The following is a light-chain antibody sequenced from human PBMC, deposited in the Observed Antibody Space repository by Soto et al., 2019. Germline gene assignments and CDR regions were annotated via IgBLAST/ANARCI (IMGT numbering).Light chain of an antibody. V-gene: IGKV1-9*01. CDR3: QQLNSYPP. Sequence: DIQLTQSPSFLSASVGDRVTITCRASQGISSYLAWYQQKPGKAPKLLIYAASTLQSGVPSRFSGSGSGTEFTLTISSLQPEDFATYDCQQLNSYPPFGPGTKVDIK. CDR1: QGISSY. J-gene: IGKJ3*01. CDR2: AAS.